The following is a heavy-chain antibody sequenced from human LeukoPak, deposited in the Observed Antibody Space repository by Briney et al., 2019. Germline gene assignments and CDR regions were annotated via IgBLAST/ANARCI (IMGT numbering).Heavy chain of an antibody. CDR1: GFTFSSYS. J-gene: IGHJ1*01. V-gene: IGHV3-21*01. CDR2: ISSSSSYI. CDR3: AREECSGGSCYQYFQH. D-gene: IGHD2-15*01. Sequence: PGGSLRLSCAASGFTFSSYSMNWVRQAPGKGLEWVSSISSSSSYIYYADSVKGRFTISRDNAKNSLYLQMNSLRAEDTAVYYCAREECSGGSCYQYFQHWGQGTLVTVSS.